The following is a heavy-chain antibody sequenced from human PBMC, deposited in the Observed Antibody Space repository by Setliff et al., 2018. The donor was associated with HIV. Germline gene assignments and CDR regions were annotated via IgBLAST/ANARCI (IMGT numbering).Heavy chain of an antibody. Sequence: SETLSLTCTVSDDSISSYYWSWIRQPPGKGLEWIGYIYYTGTTKYNPSLKSRVTISIDTSKDQFSLKLTSVTAADTAVYYCAREWLQHTGDDAFDVWGQGTMVTVSS. D-gene: IGHD5-12*01. J-gene: IGHJ3*01. V-gene: IGHV4-59*01. CDR3: AREWLQHTGDDAFDV. CDR2: IYYTGTT. CDR1: DDSISSYY.